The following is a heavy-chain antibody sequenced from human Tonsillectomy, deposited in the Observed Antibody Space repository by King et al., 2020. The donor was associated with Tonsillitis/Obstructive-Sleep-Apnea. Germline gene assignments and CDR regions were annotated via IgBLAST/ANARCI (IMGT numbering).Heavy chain of an antibody. CDR3: ARHKTAATDAFDI. CDR2: IYYSGST. Sequence: QLQESGPGLVKPSETLSLTCTVSGGSISSSSYYWGWIRQPPGKGLEWIGSIYYSGSTYYNPSFKSRVTISVDTTKNQFSLKLISVTDADTAVYYCARHKTAATDAFDIWGQGTMVTVSS. D-gene: IGHD2-15*01. V-gene: IGHV4-39*01. J-gene: IGHJ3*02. CDR1: GGSISSSSYY.